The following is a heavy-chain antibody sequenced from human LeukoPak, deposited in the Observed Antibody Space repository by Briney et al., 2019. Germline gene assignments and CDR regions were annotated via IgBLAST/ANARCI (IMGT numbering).Heavy chain of an antibody. D-gene: IGHD4-23*01. CDR1: RGSISSGGYS. CDR3: ASDYGGNSVGPFGNY. CDR2: IYHSRST. J-gene: IGHJ4*02. Sequence: SQTLSLTCAVTRGSISSGGYSWSWIRQPPGKGLEWIGYIYHSRSTYYNPSPKSRVTISVDRSKNQCSLKLSSVTAADTAVYYCASDYGGNSVGPFGNYWGQGTLVTVSS. V-gene: IGHV4-30-2*01.